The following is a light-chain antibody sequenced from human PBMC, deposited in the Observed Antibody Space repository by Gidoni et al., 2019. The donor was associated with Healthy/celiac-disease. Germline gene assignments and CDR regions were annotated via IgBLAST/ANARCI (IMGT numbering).Light chain of an antibody. CDR2: LGS. CDR1: QSLLHSNGYNY. Sequence: EIVRTQSPLSLPVTPGEPASISCRSSQSLLHSNGYNYLDWYLQKPGQSPQLLIYLGSNRASGVPDRFSGSGSGTDFTLKISRVEAEDVGVYYCMQALQTAWTFGQGTKVEIK. J-gene: IGKJ1*01. V-gene: IGKV2-28*01. CDR3: MQALQTAWT.